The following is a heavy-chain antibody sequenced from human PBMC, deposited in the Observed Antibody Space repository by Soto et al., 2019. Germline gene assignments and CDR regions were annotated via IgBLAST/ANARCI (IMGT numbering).Heavy chain of an antibody. CDR3: ARLGYSYGYDYFYGLDV. Sequence: QVQLQELGPGLVKPSETLSLTCTVSGDSISSYYWSWIRQPPGKGLEWIGYIYYSGTTNYNPSLKSRVSMALDTSKNQFSLKLSSVTAADTAVYYCARLGYSYGYDYFYGLDVWGQGTTVTVSS. J-gene: IGHJ6*02. CDR2: IYYSGTT. D-gene: IGHD5-18*01. CDR1: GDSISSYY. V-gene: IGHV4-59*08.